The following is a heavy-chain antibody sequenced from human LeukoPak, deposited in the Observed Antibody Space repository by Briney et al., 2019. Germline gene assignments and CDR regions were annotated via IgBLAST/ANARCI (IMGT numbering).Heavy chain of an antibody. V-gene: IGHV3-30*18. D-gene: IGHD4-17*01. Sequence: GGSLRLSCAASGFTFSSYGMHWVRQAPGKGLEWVAVISYDGSNKYYADSVKGRFTISRDNSKNTLYLQMNSLRAEDTAVYYCAKDRIGYGDYIGCFDPWGQGTLVTVSS. CDR3: AKDRIGYGDYIGCFDP. J-gene: IGHJ5*02. CDR1: GFTFSSYG. CDR2: ISYDGSNK.